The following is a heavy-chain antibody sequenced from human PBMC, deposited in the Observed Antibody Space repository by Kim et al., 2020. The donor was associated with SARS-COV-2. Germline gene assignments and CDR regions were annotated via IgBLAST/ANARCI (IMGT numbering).Heavy chain of an antibody. J-gene: IGHJ4*02. Sequence: NPSLKSRVTISVDTSKNQFSLKLSSVTAADTAVYYCARQTPQQLASFDYWGQGTLVTVSS. CDR3: ARQTPQQLASFDY. D-gene: IGHD6-13*01. V-gene: IGHV4-39*01.